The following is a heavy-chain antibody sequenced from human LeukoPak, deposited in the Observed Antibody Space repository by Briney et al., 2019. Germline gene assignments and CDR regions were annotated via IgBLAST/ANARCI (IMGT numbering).Heavy chain of an antibody. J-gene: IGHJ4*02. CDR3: AKRIVGSPGYFDY. CDR1: GFTFSNYA. Sequence: GRSLRLSCAASGFTFSNYAMSWVRQAPGKGLEWVSAISGSGTTTNYADSVKGRFTISRDNSKNTLSLQMNSLRAEDTAMYYCAKRIVGSPGYFDYWGQGTLVTVSS. D-gene: IGHD1-26*01. V-gene: IGHV3-23*01. CDR2: ISGSGTTT.